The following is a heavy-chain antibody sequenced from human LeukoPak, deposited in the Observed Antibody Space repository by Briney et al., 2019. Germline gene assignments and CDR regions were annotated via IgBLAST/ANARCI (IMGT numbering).Heavy chain of an antibody. V-gene: IGHV1-69*01. J-gene: IGHJ5*02. CDR1: GYTFTSYG. CDR3: ARNGVVANWFDP. Sequence: SVKVSCKASGYTFTSYGISWVRQAPGQGLEWMGGIIPIFGTANYAQKFQGRVTITADESTSTAYMELSGLRSEDTAVYYCARNGVVANWFDPWGQGTLVTVSS. D-gene: IGHD3-10*01. CDR2: IIPIFGTA.